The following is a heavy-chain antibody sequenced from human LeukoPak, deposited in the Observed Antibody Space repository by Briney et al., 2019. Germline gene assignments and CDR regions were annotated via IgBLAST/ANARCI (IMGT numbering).Heavy chain of an antibody. CDR2: IKSKTDGGTT. Sequence: GGSLRLYCAASGFTFSNAWMSWVRQAPGKGLEWVGRIKSKTDGGTTDYAAPVKGRFTISRDDSKNTLYLQMNSLKTEDTAVYYCTTKRLGGYVCQGCVFWGQGTMVTVSS. CDR3: TTKRLGGYVCQGCVF. J-gene: IGHJ3*01. D-gene: IGHD5-12*01. V-gene: IGHV3-15*01. CDR1: GFTFSNAW.